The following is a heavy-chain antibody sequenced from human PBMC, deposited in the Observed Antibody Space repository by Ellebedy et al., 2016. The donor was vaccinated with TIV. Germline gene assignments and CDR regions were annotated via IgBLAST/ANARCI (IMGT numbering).Heavy chain of an antibody. CDR2: IHYSEST. D-gene: IGHD1-26*01. V-gene: IGHV4-59*01. CDR1: GGSIGDYY. Sequence: SETLSLXXNVSGGSIGDYYYTWIRQPPGKGLEWIGNIHYSESTKYNPSLKSRVTMSIDTSKNQLSLKLTSVTAADTAVYYCAGPGATRLDAFDFWGQGTMVTVSS. J-gene: IGHJ3*01. CDR3: AGPGATRLDAFDF.